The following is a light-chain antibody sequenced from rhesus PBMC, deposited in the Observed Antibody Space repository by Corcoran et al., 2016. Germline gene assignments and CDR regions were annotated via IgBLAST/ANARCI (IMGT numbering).Light chain of an antibody. V-gene: IGKV3-10*01. Sequence: QVILTQSPATLSLSPGERATLSCRASQSVSSYLVWYPQKPGQAPRRLIYGASSRATGLPDRFSGRGSGTDFTLTISSLEPEDIGGYHCYQYSSGWTFGQGTKVEIK. J-gene: IGKJ1*01. CDR3: YQYSSGWT. CDR1: QSVSSY. CDR2: GAS.